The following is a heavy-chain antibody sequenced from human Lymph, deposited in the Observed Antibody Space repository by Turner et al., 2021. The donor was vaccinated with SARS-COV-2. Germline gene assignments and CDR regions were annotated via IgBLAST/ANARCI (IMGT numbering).Heavy chain of an antibody. V-gene: IGHV3-30*04. Sequence: QVQLVESGGGVVQHGRSLSLSCAASGFTFSSYVMHWVRQAPGKGLEWVAVISYDGSNKYYADSVKGRFTISRDYSKNTLYLQMNSLRAEDTAIYYCARGVPEFDSWGQGTLVTVSS. CDR2: ISYDGSNK. CDR1: GFTFSSYV. J-gene: IGHJ5*01. CDR3: ARGVPEFDS. D-gene: IGHD2-2*01.